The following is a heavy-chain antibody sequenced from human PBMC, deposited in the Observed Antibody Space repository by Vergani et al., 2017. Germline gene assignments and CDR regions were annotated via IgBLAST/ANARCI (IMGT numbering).Heavy chain of an antibody. CDR3: EEILKSRPWHQLGLFDA. CDR2: IFSNDEK. Sequence: QVTLKESGPVMVKPTETLTLTCTVSGFSFNNTRMGVSWIRQPPGKALEWLTHIFSNDEKFYSTSLKSRLTISKDNSKSQVVLIMTNMDPLDTATYYCEEILKSRPWHQLGLFDAWCQGTLVTVSS. D-gene: IGHD2-2*01. J-gene: IGHJ5*02. CDR1: GFSFNNTRMG. V-gene: IGHV2-26*01.